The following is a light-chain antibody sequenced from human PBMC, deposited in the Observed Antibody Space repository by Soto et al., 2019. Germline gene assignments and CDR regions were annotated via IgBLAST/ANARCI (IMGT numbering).Light chain of an antibody. J-gene: IGKJ1*01. CDR3: QQYSLWRT. V-gene: IGKV3-15*01. CDR1: EDVGDN. Sequence: IVMTQSPAILSVSPGERVTLSCRASEDVGDNLAWFQQKRGQAPRLLIYAASRRASDVPARFSGSGSGTEFTLTISSLQAEAFAVYYCQQYSLWRTFGQGTKVDVK. CDR2: AAS.